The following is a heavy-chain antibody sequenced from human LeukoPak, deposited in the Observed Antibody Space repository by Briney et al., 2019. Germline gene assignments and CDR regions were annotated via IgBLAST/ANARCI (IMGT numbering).Heavy chain of an antibody. CDR2: ISSSSSTI. Sequence: GGSLRLSCAASGFTFSSYSMNWVRQAPGKGLERVSYISSSSSTIYYADSVKGRFTISRDNAKNSLYLQMNSLRAEDTAVYYCARDVAAAGLGNYGMDVWGQGTTVTVSS. CDR1: GFTFSSYS. V-gene: IGHV3-48*01. D-gene: IGHD6-13*01. CDR3: ARDVAAAGLGNYGMDV. J-gene: IGHJ6*02.